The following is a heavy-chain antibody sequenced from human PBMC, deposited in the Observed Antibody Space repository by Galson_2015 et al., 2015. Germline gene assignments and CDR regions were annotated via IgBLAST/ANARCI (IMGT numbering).Heavy chain of an antibody. CDR3: ARVGAPYDFWSGYYPLYMDV. CDR2: IIPTFGTA. J-gene: IGHJ6*03. CDR1: GGTFSSYA. D-gene: IGHD3-3*01. Sequence: SVKVSCKASGGTFSSYAISWVRQAPGQGLEWMGGIIPTFGTANYAQKFQGRVTITADGSTSTAYMELSSLRSEDTAVYYCARVGAPYDFWSGYYPLYMDVWGKGTTVTVSS. V-gene: IGHV1-69*13.